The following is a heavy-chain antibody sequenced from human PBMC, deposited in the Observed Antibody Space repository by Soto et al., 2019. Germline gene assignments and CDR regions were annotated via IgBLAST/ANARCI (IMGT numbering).Heavy chain of an antibody. J-gene: IGHJ4*02. CDR3: ARVGASGSFPFDY. D-gene: IGHD3-10*01. Sequence: PSDTLSLTCTVSGGSINNYYWSWIRQSPEKGLEWIGYIFYTGSPNYNPSLNSRVTISVDTSKSQFSLRLNSVTAADTAVYYCARVGASGSFPFDYWGQGTLVTVSS. CDR1: GGSINNYY. V-gene: IGHV4-59*01. CDR2: IFYTGSP.